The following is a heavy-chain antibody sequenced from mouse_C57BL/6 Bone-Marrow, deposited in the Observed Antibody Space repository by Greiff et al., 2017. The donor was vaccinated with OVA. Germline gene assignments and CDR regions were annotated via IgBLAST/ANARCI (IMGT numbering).Heavy chain of an antibody. V-gene: IGHV5-17*01. D-gene: IGHD1-1*01. CDR1: GFTFSDYG. J-gene: IGHJ3*01. Sequence: EVMLVESGGGLVKPGGSLKLSCAASGFTFSDYGMHWVRQAPEQGLEWVAYISSGSSTIYYADTVKGRFTLSRANATTTLFLQMTSLRAEDTAMDYCERTPGSSYDFAYWGQGTLVTVSA. CDR2: ISSGSSTI. CDR3: ERTPGSSYDFAY.